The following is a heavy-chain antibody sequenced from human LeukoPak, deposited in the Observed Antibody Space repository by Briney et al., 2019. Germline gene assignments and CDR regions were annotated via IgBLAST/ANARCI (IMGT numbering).Heavy chain of an antibody. CDR2: ISSSSTI. J-gene: IGHJ4*02. CDR1: GFTFSSYS. D-gene: IGHD1-1*01. Sequence: GGSLRLSCAASGFTFSSYSMNWVRQAPGKGLEWVSYISSSSTIYYADSVKGRFTISRDNAKNSLYLQMNSLRAEDTAVYYCARVGQLFFDYWGQGTLVTVSS. CDR3: ARVGQLFFDY. V-gene: IGHV3-48*01.